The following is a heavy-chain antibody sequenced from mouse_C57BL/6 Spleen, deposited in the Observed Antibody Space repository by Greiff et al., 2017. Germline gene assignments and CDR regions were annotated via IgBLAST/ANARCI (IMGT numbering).Heavy chain of an antibody. CDR2: IYPGDGDT. V-gene: IGHV1-80*01. CDR3: ARCDGYSAMDY. Sequence: QVQLQQSGAELVKPGASVKISCKASGFAFSSYWMNWVKQRPGKGLEWIGQIYPGDGDTNYNGQFKGKATLTADKASSTTNMQLSGLTYADSAVYFYARCDGYSAMDYWGQGTTVTVSS. CDR1: GFAFSSYW. J-gene: IGHJ4*01. D-gene: IGHD2-3*01.